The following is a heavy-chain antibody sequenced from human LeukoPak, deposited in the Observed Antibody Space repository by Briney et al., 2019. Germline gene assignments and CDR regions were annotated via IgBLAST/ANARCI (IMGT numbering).Heavy chain of an antibody. D-gene: IGHD3-22*01. CDR3: ARDYRYDSSGYYYAWSAY. Sequence: ASVKVSCKASGYTFTSYGISWVRQAPGQGLEWMGWISAYNGNTKYAQKLQGRVTMTTDTSTSTAYMELRSLRSDDTAVYYCARDYRYDSSGYYYAWSAYWGQGTLVTVSS. J-gene: IGHJ4*02. CDR1: GYTFTSYG. CDR2: ISAYNGNT. V-gene: IGHV1-18*01.